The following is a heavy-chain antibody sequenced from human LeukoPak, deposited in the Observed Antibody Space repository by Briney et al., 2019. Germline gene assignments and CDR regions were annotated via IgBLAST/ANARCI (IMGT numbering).Heavy chain of an antibody. CDR1: GGSISDYY. Sequence: PSETLSLTCTVSGGSISDYYWSWIRQPPGKGLEWIGYVYYSGKTDYNPSLKSRVTISVDTSKNQFSLKLSSVTAADTAVYYCAVSAAGLFDPWGQGTLVTVSS. V-gene: IGHV4-59*12. D-gene: IGHD6-13*01. J-gene: IGHJ5*02. CDR2: VYYSGKT. CDR3: AVSAAGLFDP.